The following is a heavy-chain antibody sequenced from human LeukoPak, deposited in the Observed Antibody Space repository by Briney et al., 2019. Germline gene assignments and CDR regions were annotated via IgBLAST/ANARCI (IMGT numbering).Heavy chain of an antibody. J-gene: IGHJ4*02. Sequence: SVKVSCEASGGTFSGYAISWVRQAPGQGLEWMGGIIPIFGTANYAQKFQGRVTITADESTSTAYMELSSLRSEDTAVYYCASGLGTYCTNGVCSKLPYFDYWGQGTLVTVSS. V-gene: IGHV1-69*01. CDR3: ASGLGTYCTNGVCSKLPYFDY. D-gene: IGHD2-8*01. CDR2: IIPIFGTA. CDR1: GGTFSGYA.